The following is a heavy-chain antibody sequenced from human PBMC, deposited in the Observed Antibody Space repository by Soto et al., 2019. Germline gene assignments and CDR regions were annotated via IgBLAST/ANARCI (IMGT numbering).Heavy chain of an antibody. CDR3: ARESHMYYYGSGSYLNKSYYYYYMDV. D-gene: IGHD3-10*01. CDR1: GYTFTSYD. J-gene: IGHJ6*03. CDR2: MNPNSGNT. Sequence: ASVKVSCKASGYTFTSYDINWVRQATGQGLEWMGWMNPNSGNTGYAQKFQGRVTMTRNTSISTAYMELSSLRSEDTAVYYCARESHMYYYGSGSYLNKSYYYYYMDVWGKGTTVTVSS. V-gene: IGHV1-8*01.